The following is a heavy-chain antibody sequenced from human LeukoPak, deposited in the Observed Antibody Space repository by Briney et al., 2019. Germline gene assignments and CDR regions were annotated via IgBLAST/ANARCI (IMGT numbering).Heavy chain of an antibody. Sequence: GGSLRLSCAASGFTFGGYTMSWVRQAPGKGLQWVSTITSGGDYMYYADPVKGRFTISRDDSKNSLYLHMNSLRAEDTAVYYCARVSIFGVVIANDYWGQGTVVTVSA. J-gene: IGHJ4*02. V-gene: IGHV3-21*01. CDR2: ITSGGDYM. CDR3: ARVSIFGVVIANDY. D-gene: IGHD3-16*02. CDR1: GFTFGGYT.